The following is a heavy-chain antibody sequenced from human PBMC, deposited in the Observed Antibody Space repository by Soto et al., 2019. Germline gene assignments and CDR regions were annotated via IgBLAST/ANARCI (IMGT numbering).Heavy chain of an antibody. V-gene: IGHV3-74*01. CDR2: MKGDGSII. Sequence: QLVESGGGLVQPGGSLRLSCVASGFTFSRYWMNWVRQVPGKGLVWVSRMKGDGSIIVYADSVKGRFTISRDNAKNTLYLQMNSLRAEDTAVYHCVRDLGWCLDGVCSVWGQGTLVTVSS. J-gene: IGHJ4*02. D-gene: IGHD2-21*01. CDR3: VRDLGWCLDGVCSV. CDR1: GFTFSRYW.